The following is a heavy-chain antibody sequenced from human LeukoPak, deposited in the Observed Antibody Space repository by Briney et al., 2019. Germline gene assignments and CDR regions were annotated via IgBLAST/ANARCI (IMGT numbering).Heavy chain of an antibody. D-gene: IGHD1-26*01. Sequence: SETLSLTCTVSGGSISSYYWSWIRQPPGKGLEWIGYIYYSGSTNYNPSLKSRVTISVDTSKNQFSLKLSSVTAADTAVYYCARDREGSSRTASGQFDYWGQGTLVTVSS. CDR1: GGSISSYY. CDR2: IYYSGST. V-gene: IGHV4-59*01. CDR3: ARDREGSSRTASGQFDY. J-gene: IGHJ4*02.